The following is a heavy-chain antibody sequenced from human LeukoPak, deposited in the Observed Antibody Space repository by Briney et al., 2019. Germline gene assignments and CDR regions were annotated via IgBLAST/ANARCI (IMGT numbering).Heavy chain of an antibody. V-gene: IGHV4-39*01. CDR1: GGSISSSSYY. J-gene: IGHJ1*01. Sequence: SETLSLTCTVSGGSISSSSYYWGWIRQPPGKWLEWIGSIYYSGSTYYNPSLKSRVTISVDTSKNQFSLKLSSVTAADTAVYYCARLGRYYDSSGYPAEYFQHWGQGTLVTVSS. CDR2: IYYSGST. D-gene: IGHD3-22*01. CDR3: ARLGRYYDSSGYPAEYFQH.